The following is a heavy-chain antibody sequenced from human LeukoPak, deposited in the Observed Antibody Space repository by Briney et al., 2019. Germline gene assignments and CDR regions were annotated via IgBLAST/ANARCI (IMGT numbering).Heavy chain of an antibody. CDR3: ARDIIGGINFDY. CDR2: INHSGST. D-gene: IGHD2/OR15-2a*01. CDR1: GRPFSGYY. J-gene: IGHJ4*02. V-gene: IGHV4-34*01. Sequence: PSETLSLTCAVYGRPFSGYYWSWIRQPPGKGPEWIGEINHSGSTNYNPSLKSRVTISVDTSKNQFSLKVSSVTAADTAVYYCARDIIGGINFDYWGQGTLITVSA.